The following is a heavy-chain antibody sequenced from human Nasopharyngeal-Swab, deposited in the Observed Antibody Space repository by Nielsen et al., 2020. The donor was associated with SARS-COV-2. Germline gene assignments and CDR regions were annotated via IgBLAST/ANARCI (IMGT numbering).Heavy chain of an antibody. Sequence: GESLKISCVASGFTFSRSTMNWVRQAPGKGLEWVAVIWYDGSNKYYADSVKGRSTISRDNSKNTLYLQMNSLRAEDTAVYYCARVGAAAGTPFDYWGQGTLVTVSS. CDR1: GFTFSRST. CDR2: IWYDGSNK. V-gene: IGHV3-33*01. CDR3: ARVGAAAGTPFDY. D-gene: IGHD6-13*01. J-gene: IGHJ4*02.